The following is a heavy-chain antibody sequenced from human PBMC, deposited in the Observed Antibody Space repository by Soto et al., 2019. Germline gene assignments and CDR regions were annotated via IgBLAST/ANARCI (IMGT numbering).Heavy chain of an antibody. Sequence: EVQLVESGGGLVQPGGSLRLSCVASGFTFSVSWMSWVRQAPGKGLEWVANIKQDGREKYYVDSVKGRFTISRDNAKNSLYLQMNSLRAEDTAVYYCARDAYSTKATFDFWGQGTLVTVSS. V-gene: IGHV3-7*05. J-gene: IGHJ4*02. CDR3: ARDAYSTKATFDF. CDR1: GFTFSVSW. D-gene: IGHD2-15*01. CDR2: IKQDGREK.